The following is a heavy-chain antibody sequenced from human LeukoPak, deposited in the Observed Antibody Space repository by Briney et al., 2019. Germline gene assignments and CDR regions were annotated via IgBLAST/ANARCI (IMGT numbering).Heavy chain of an antibody. V-gene: IGHV1-8*01. CDR2: MNPNSGST. J-gene: IGHJ6*03. Sequence: ASVKVSCKASGYTFTSYDINWVRQAPGQGLEWMGWMNPNSGSTGYAQKFQGRVTMTRNTSMSTAYMELSSLRSEDTAVYYCARGGLYCSSTSCYPLGYYYYYMDVWGKGTTVTVSS. CDR3: ARGGLYCSSTSCYPLGYYYYYMDV. CDR1: GYTFTSYD. D-gene: IGHD2-2*01.